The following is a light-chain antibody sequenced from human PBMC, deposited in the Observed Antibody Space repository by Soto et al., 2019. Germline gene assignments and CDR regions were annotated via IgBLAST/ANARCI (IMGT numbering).Light chain of an antibody. V-gene: IGLV2-14*01. Sequence: QSVLTQPASVSGSPGQSVTISCTGTSSDVGGYKFVSWYQQHPGKAPKLMIYEISNRPSRVSNRFSGSKSGNTASLTISGLQADDEADYYCSSYRSGSTVVVFGGGTKLTVL. CDR3: SSYRSGSTVVV. CDR2: EIS. CDR1: SSDVGGYKF. J-gene: IGLJ2*01.